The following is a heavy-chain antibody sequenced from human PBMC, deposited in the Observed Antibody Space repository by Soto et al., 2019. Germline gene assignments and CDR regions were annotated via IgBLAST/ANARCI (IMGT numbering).Heavy chain of an antibody. D-gene: IGHD2-21*01. Sequence: QVQLVHSGAEVKKPGSSVKVSCKDSGGTFSTYSMFWVRQAPGQGLEWMGRIIPMLGVRKYAQRFQDRVRVIADKSTYKGHMELSSLRAEYTDLDYCTICSWSGEVFYIWGQGKMVTVS. CDR1: GGTFSTYS. CDR2: IIPMLGVR. V-gene: IGHV1-69*02. CDR3: TICSWSGEVFYI. J-gene: IGHJ3*02.